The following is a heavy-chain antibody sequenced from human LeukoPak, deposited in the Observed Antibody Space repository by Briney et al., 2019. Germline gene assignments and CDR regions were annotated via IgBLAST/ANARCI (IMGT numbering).Heavy chain of an antibody. Sequence: ASVKVSCKASGYAFTSYDINWERQATGQGLEWMGWMNPNSGNTGYAQKFQGRVTITRNTSISTAYMELSSLRSEDTAVYYCARGQQLVDLGLDYYYMDVWGKGTTVTVSS. CDR3: ARGQQLVDLGLDYYYMDV. CDR2: MNPNSGNT. CDR1: GYAFTSYD. V-gene: IGHV1-8*03. D-gene: IGHD6-13*01. J-gene: IGHJ6*03.